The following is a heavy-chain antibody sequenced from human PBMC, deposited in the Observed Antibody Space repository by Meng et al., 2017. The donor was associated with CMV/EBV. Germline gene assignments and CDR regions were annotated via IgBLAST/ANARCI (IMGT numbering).Heavy chain of an antibody. J-gene: IGHJ6*02. CDR1: GGSFNNYY. Sequence: SETLSLTCVIYGGSFNNYYWNWIRQPPGKGLEWIGESNHSGSTNYNPYLKSRLTVAVDTSKNQYSLRLSSMTAADTAVYYCEIYFSDYAMDVWGQGTTVTVSS. V-gene: IGHV4-34*01. CDR2: SNHSGST. CDR3: EIYFSDYAMDV.